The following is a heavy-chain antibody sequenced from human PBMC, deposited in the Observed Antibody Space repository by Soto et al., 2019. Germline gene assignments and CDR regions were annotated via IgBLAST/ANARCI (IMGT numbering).Heavy chain of an antibody. CDR2: ISAYNGNT. CDR3: ARTYYYDSSGELDY. Sequence: ASVKVSCKASGYTFTSYGISWVRQAPGQGLEWMGWISAYNGNTNYAQKLQGRVTMTTDTSTSTAYMELRSLRSDDTAVYYCARTYYYDSSGELDYWGQGTMVTGSS. CDR1: GYTFTSYG. D-gene: IGHD3-22*01. V-gene: IGHV1-18*04. J-gene: IGHJ4*02.